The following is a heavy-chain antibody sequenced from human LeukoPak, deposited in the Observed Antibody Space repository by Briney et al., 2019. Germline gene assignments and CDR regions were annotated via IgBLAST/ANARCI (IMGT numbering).Heavy chain of an antibody. CDR2: IKQDGSEK. CDR1: GFTFSSYW. J-gene: IGHJ4*02. D-gene: IGHD6-19*01. Sequence: GGSLRLSCAASGFTFSSYWMSWVRQAPGKGLEWVANIKQDGSEKYYVDSVKGRFTISRDKAKNSLYLQMNSLRAEDTAVYYCARTYSSPYFDYWGQGTLVTVSS. V-gene: IGHV3-7*01. CDR3: ARTYSSPYFDY.